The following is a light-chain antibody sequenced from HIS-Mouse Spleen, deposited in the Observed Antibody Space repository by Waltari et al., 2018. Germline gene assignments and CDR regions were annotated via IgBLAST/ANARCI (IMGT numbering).Light chain of an antibody. CDR1: SSDVGGYTF. Sequence: QSALTQPASVSGSPGQSITISCPGTSSDVGGYTFFTWYQPHPGKAPKLMIYDVSNRPSGVSNRFSGSKSGNTASLTISGLQAEDEADYYCSSYTSSSTSYVFGTGTKVTVL. CDR3: SSYTSSSTSYV. J-gene: IGLJ1*01. CDR2: DVS. V-gene: IGLV2-14*03.